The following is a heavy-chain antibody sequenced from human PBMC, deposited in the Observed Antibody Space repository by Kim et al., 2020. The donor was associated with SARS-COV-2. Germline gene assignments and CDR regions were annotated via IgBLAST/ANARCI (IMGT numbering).Heavy chain of an antibody. D-gene: IGHD5-12*01. CDR1: GFSLTTTEMC. CDR2: IDWDDDK. J-gene: IGHJ6*02. V-gene: IGHV2-70*01. Sequence: SGPTLVKPTQTLTLTCTFSGFSLTTTEMCVSWIRQPPGKALEWLAMIDWDDDKYYSTSLKTRLTISKDTSKNQVVLTMTNMDPVDTATYYCARVRVDIVASYYDGMDVWGQGTTVTVSS. CDR3: ARVRVDIVASYYDGMDV.